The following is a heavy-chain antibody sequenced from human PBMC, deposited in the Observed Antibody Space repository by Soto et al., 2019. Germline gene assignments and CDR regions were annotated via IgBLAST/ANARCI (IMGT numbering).Heavy chain of an antibody. CDR3: AKGGPMVRGPRGYFDY. Sequence: QVQLVESGGGVVQPGRSLRLSCAASGFTFSSYGMHWVRQAPGKGLEWVAVISYDGSNKYYADSVKGRFTISRDNSKNTLYLQMNSLRAEGMAVYYCAKGGPMVRGPRGYFDYWGQGTLVTVSS. CDR2: ISYDGSNK. V-gene: IGHV3-30*18. CDR1: GFTFSSYG. J-gene: IGHJ4*02. D-gene: IGHD3-10*01.